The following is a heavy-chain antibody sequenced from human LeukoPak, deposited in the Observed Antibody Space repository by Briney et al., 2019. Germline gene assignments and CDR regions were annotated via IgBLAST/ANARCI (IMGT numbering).Heavy chain of an antibody. CDR1: GGSFSGYY. D-gene: IGHD3-9*01. CDR2: INHSGST. V-gene: IGHV4-34*01. CDR3: ARGLSDYDILTGYYMWFDY. J-gene: IGHJ4*02. Sequence: KPSETLSLTCAVYGGSFSGYYWSWIRQPPGKGLEWIGEINHSGSTNYNPSLKSRVTISVDTPKNQFSLKLSSVTAADTAVYYCARGLSDYDILTGYYMWFDYWGQGTLVTVSS.